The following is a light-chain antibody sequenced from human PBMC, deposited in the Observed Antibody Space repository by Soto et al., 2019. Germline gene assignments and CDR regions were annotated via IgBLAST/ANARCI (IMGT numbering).Light chain of an antibody. CDR2: AAS. Sequence: DIQMTQSPSSLSASVGDRVTITCRASQSITNYLNWYQQKPGQAPKLLIYAASSLQSGVPSRFSGSESGTDFTLIISSLQHEDFATYYCQQSYSTPWTCGQGTKVEIK. J-gene: IGKJ1*01. CDR3: QQSYSTPWT. CDR1: QSITNY. V-gene: IGKV1-39*01.